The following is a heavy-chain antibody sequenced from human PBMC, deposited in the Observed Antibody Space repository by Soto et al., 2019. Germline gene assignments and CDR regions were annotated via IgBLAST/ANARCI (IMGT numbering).Heavy chain of an antibody. CDR2: IYYSGST. Sequence: SETLSLTCTVSGGSISSYYWSWIRQPPGKGLEWIGYIYYSGSTNYNPSLKSRVTISVDTSKNQFSLKLSSVTASDTAVYYCATSARLHYDLTWAFDIWGQGTMVTVSS. V-gene: IGHV4-59*01. D-gene: IGHD3-22*01. CDR3: ATSARLHYDLTWAFDI. CDR1: GGSISSYY. J-gene: IGHJ3*02.